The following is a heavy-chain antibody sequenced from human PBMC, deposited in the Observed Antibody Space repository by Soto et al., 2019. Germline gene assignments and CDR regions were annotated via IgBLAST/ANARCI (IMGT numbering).Heavy chain of an antibody. CDR1: GGSISSSSYY. J-gene: IGHJ5*02. CDR2: IYYSGST. CDR3: ASGNLDTKDYGDYSNFLGWFDP. V-gene: IGHV4-39*01. D-gene: IGHD4-17*01. Sequence: SETLSLTCTVSGGSISSSSYYWGWIRQPPGKGLEWIGSIYYSGSTYYNPSLKSRVTISVDTSKNQFSLKLSSVTAADTAVYYCASGNLDTKDYGDYSNFLGWFDPSGQGTLVTVSS.